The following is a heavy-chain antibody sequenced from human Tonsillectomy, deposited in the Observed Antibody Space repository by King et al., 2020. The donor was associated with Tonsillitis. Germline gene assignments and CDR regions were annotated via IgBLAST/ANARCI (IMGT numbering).Heavy chain of an antibody. Sequence: VTLKESGPALVKPTQTLTLTCTFSGFSLSTSGMCVSWIRQPPGKALEWLALIDWDDDKYYSTSLKTRLTISKDTSKNQVVLTMTNMDPVDTATYYCAPIVRGWYFNWYFDLWGRGTLVTVSS. CDR3: APIVRGWYFNWYFDL. CDR2: IDWDDDK. V-gene: IGHV2-70*01. D-gene: IGHD6-19*01. J-gene: IGHJ2*01. CDR1: GFSLSTSGMC.